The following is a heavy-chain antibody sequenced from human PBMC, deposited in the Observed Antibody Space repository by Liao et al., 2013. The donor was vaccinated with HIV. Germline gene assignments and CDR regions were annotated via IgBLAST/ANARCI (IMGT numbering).Heavy chain of an antibody. V-gene: IGHV4-34*01. CDR3: ASDMQY. CDR1: GGSFTDFS. CDR2: INQSGGT. J-gene: IGHJ6*04. Sequence: QVRLQQWGAGLLKPSETLSLTCIVSGGSFTDFSWSWIRQSPGKGLEWIGEINQSGGTSYNPSLKSRVTISAYTSMRQFSLTLTSVTAADTAVYFCASDMQYWGNGTTVIVSS. D-gene: IGHD3-9*01.